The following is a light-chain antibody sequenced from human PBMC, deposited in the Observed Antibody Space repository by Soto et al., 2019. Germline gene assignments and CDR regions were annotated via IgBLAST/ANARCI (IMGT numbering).Light chain of an antibody. CDR3: GQFVSAPPRT. CDR1: QSVGSTF. Sequence: EMVLTQSPGTLSVSPGETATLSCRASQSVGSTFLAWYQQKPGQAPRLLIYGVSKRATGIPDRFSSSGSGTDFILDISTLDPEDCAVYYCGQFVSAPPRTLGQGTRVEIK. CDR2: GVS. V-gene: IGKV3-20*01. J-gene: IGKJ1*01.